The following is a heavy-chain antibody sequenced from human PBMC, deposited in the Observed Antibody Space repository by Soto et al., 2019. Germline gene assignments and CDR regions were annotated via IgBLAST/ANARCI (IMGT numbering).Heavy chain of an antibody. D-gene: IGHD6-13*01. CDR2: IYYSGST. CDR1: GGSIISYY. CDR3: ARYRREAVAGYTLDN. V-gene: IGHV4-59*01. J-gene: IGHJ4*02. Sequence: PSEPQSLTCTVSGGSIISYYWSWIRKPPGKGLEWIGYIYYSGSTNYNPSLKSRVTISEDTSKSQFSLKVNSMTAADTAVYYCARYRREAVAGYTLDNWGQGILVTVS.